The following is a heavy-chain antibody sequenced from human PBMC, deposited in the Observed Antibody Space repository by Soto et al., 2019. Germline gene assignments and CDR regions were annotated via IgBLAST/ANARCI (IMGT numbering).Heavy chain of an antibody. J-gene: IGHJ4*02. Sequence: QVQLQESGPGLVKPSGTLSLTCAVSGGSISSSNWWSWVRQPPGKGRERIGEIYHSGSTNYNPSLKSRVTRSVDKSKNQFSLKLSSVTAADTAVYYCSRAEDWGDSSGYYDYWGQGTLVTVSS. CDR1: GGSISSSNW. CDR3: SRAEDWGDSSGYYDY. D-gene: IGHD3-22*01. V-gene: IGHV4-4*02. CDR2: IYHSGST.